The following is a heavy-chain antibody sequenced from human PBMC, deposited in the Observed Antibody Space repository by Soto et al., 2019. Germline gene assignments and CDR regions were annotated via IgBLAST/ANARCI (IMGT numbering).Heavy chain of an antibody. J-gene: IGHJ4*02. Sequence: PGGSLRLSCSASGFTFSSYAMSWVRQAPGKGLEWVSAISGSGGSTYYADSVKGRFTISRDNSKNTLYLQMNSLRAEDTAVYYCAKGVRGYFNFDYWGQGTLVTVSS. CDR3: AKGVRGYFNFDY. V-gene: IGHV3-23*01. CDR1: GFTFSSYA. CDR2: ISGSGGST. D-gene: IGHD3-22*01.